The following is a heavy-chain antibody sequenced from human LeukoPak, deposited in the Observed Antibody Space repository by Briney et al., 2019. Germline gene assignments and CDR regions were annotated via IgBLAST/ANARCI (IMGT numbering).Heavy chain of an antibody. V-gene: IGHV1-69*05. CDR2: IIPIFGTA. CDR3: ARGAIIAADTYYYYMDV. D-gene: IGHD6-13*01. J-gene: IGHJ6*03. Sequence: ASVKVSCKASGGTFSSYAISWVRQAPGQGLEWMGGIIPIFGTANYAQKFQGRVTITTDGSTSTAYMELSSLRSEDTAVYYCARGAIIAADTYYYYMDVWGKGTTVTVSS. CDR1: GGTFSSYA.